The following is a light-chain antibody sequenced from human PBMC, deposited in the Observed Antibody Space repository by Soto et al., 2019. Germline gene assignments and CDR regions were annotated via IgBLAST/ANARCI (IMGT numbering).Light chain of an antibody. J-gene: IGLJ2*01. CDR3: ISYSPKNTPL. CDR2: DVS. Sequence: QSVLTQPASVSGSPGQSITISCTGTSSDIGVYNFVSWYQQYPGQAPKLMIFDVSSRPSGVSHRFSGSKSGNTASLTISGLQAEDEADYYCISYSPKNTPLIGGGTKRTVL. V-gene: IGLV2-14*01. CDR1: SSDIGVYNF.